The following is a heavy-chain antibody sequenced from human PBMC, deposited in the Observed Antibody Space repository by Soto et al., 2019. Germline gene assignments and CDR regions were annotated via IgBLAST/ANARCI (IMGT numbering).Heavy chain of an antibody. V-gene: IGHV1-69*01. D-gene: IGHD3-22*01. CDR1: GGTFVIYA. CDR2: INPVFGTA. J-gene: IGHJ3*02. Sequence: QVHLVQSGAEVRKPGSSVKVSCKASGGTFVIYAFTWVRQAPGQGLEWMGGINPVFGTANNAQKFQGRVTITADVSTNTTYMELSSLRPEDTAVYYCARYYYDSSGYPHAFDIWGQGTLVTVSS. CDR3: ARYYYDSSGYPHAFDI.